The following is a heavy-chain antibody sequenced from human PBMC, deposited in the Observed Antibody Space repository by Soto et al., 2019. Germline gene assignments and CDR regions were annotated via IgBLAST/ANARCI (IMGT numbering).Heavy chain of an antibody. CDR3: ARDRTYYGSGSKGMDF. V-gene: IGHV3-30*02. CDR1: GFTFSSYG. J-gene: IGHJ6*02. D-gene: IGHD3-10*01. CDR2: IRYDGSNK. Sequence: GGSLRLSCVAAGFTFSSYGMHWVRQAPGKGLEWLAIIRYDGSNKYYGDSVKGRFTISRDNSKNTLYLEMNSLRAEDTAVYYCARDRTYYGSGSKGMDFWGQGTTVTV.